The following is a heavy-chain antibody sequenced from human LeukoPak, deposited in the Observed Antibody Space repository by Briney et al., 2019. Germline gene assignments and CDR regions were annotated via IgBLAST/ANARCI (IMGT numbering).Heavy chain of an antibody. CDR1: GGTFSSYA. D-gene: IGHD2-15*01. CDR2: IIPIFGTA. V-gene: IGHV1-69*05. J-gene: IGHJ5*02. CDR3: VRDVYCSGGSCYWFDP. Sequence: ASAKVSCKASGGTFSSYAISWVRQAPGQGLEWMGGIIPIFGTANYAQKFQGRVTITTDESTSTAYMELSSLRSEDTAVYYCVRDVYCSGGSCYWFDPWGQGTLVTVSS.